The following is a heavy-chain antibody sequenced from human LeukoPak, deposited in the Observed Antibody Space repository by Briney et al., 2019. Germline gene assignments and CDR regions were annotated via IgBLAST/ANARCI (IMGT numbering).Heavy chain of an antibody. Sequence: PGGSLRLSCAASGFTFDDYGMSWVRQAPGKGLEWVSGINWNGGSTGYADSVKGRFTISRDNAKSSLYLQMNSLRAEDTALYYCARDLDDFSYFDYWGQGTLVTVSS. CDR2: INWNGGST. D-gene: IGHD3-3*01. CDR1: GFTFDDYG. V-gene: IGHV3-20*04. CDR3: ARDLDDFSYFDY. J-gene: IGHJ4*02.